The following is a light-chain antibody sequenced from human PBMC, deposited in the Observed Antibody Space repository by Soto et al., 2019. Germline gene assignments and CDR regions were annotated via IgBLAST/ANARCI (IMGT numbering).Light chain of an antibody. J-gene: IGLJ2*01. CDR2: EVS. V-gene: IGLV2-8*01. Sequence: QSALTQPPSASGSPGQSLTISCTGTSSDVGGYNFVSWYQQHPGKAPKLMIFEVSKRPSGVPDRFSGSKSGNTASLTVSGLQAEDEADYYCSSQAGRNTVVFGGGTKVTVL. CDR1: SSDVGGYNF. CDR3: SSQAGRNTVV.